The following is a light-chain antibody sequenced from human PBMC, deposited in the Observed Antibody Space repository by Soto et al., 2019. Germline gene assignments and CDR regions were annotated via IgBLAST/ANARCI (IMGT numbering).Light chain of an antibody. J-gene: IGKJ1*01. CDR1: QSISSY. CDR3: QQSYSTWT. Sequence: DIQMTHSLCYLSASVGDRVTITCRASQSISSYLNWYQQKPGKAPKLLIYAASSLQSGVPSRFSGSGTGTDFTLTISSLQPEDFSTYYCQQSYSTWTFGQGTKVDI. V-gene: IGKV1-39*01. CDR2: AAS.